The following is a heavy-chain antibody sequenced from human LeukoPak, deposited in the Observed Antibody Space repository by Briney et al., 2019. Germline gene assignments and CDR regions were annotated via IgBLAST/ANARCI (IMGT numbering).Heavy chain of an antibody. CDR3: AKDLGGSSWDYLSYYYYYYMDV. Sequence: PSETLSLTCTVSGGSISSYYWSWIRQPPGKGLEWIGYIYYSGSTYYNPSLKSRVTISVDTSKNQFSLKLSSVTAADTAVYYCAKDLGGSSWDYLSYYYYYYMDVWGKGTTVTVSS. V-gene: IGHV4-59*01. CDR1: GGSISSYY. J-gene: IGHJ6*03. CDR2: IYYSGST. D-gene: IGHD6-13*01.